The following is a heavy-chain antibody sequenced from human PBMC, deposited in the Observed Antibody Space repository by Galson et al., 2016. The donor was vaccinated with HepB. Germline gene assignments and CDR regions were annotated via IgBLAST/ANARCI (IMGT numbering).Heavy chain of an antibody. J-gene: IGHJ4*02. CDR1: GFTFSSYA. CDR3: AKDTWHSGTCSFDF. CDR2: FSGSVGST. Sequence: SLRLSCAASGFTFSSYAMSWVRQAPRKGLEWVSTFSGSVGSTSYADSVKGRFTISRDNSKDTLYLQMNSLGVEDTALYYCAKDTWHSGTCSFDFWGQGTLFTVSS. V-gene: IGHV3-23*01. D-gene: IGHD1-26*01.